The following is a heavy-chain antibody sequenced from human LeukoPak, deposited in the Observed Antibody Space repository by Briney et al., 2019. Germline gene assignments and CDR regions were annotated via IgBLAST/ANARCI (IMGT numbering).Heavy chain of an antibody. CDR2: IYYSGST. V-gene: IGHV4-39*07. CDR3: ARDGGYEPFDY. D-gene: IGHD5-12*01. Sequence: PSETLSLTCTVSGGSISSSTYYWGWIRQPPGKGLEWIGSIYYSGSTKTNPSLKSRVSISVDTSKNQFSLILRSVTAADTGVYYCARDGGYEPFDYWGQGTLVTVSS. J-gene: IGHJ4*02. CDR1: GGSISSSTYY.